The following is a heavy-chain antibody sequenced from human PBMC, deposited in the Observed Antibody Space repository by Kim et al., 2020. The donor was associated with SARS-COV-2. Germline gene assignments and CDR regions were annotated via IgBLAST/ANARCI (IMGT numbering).Heavy chain of an antibody. CDR2: IIPILGIA. D-gene: IGHD6-6*01. Sequence: SVKVSCKASGGTFSSYAISWVRQAPGQGLEWMGRIIPILGIANYAQKFQGRVTITADKSTSTAYMELSSLRSEDTAVYYCARDMRSSIAAPQQLAGFDYWGQGTLVTVSS. V-gene: IGHV1-69*04. CDR1: GGTFSSYA. CDR3: ARDMRSSIAAPQQLAGFDY. J-gene: IGHJ4*02.